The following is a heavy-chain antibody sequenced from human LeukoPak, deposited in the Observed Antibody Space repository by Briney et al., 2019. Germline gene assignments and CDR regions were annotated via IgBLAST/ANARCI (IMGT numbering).Heavy chain of an antibody. CDR1: GYTLTSYY. D-gene: IGHD3-22*01. J-gene: IGHJ4*02. Sequence: ASMKVSCKTSGYTLTSYYVSWVRQAPGQGLEWMGWISGYNAKTKYVQKFQGRITMTIDTSTTTAYMELRSLTSDDTAVYYCARVRDYYASSDYSDYWGQGTLVTVSS. CDR2: ISGYNAKT. CDR3: ARVRDYYASSDYSDY. V-gene: IGHV1-18*04.